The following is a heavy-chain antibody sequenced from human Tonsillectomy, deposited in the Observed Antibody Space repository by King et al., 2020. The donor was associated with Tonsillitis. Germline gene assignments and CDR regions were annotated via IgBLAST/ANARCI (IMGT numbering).Heavy chain of an antibody. CDR2: ISYDGSNK. CDR3: AKCLYDSSGYYFDY. J-gene: IGHJ4*02. Sequence: VQLVESGGGVVQPGRSLRLSCAASGFTFSYYGLHWVRQAPGKGLEWVAVISYDGSNKYYADSVKGRFTVSRDNSKNTLYLQMNSLRAEDTAVYYCAKCLYDSSGYYFDYWGQGTLVTVSS. CDR1: GFTFSYYG. V-gene: IGHV3-30*18. D-gene: IGHD3-22*01.